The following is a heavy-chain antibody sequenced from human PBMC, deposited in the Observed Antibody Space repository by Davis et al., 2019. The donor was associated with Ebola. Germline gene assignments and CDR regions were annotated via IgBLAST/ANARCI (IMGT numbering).Heavy chain of an antibody. J-gene: IGHJ4*02. CDR1: GGTFSSYA. CDR3: ARDAPLSSGYSSGWFDY. CDR2: IIPIFGTA. Sequence: AASLKVSCKASGGTFSSYAISWVRQAPGQGLEWMGGIIPIFGTANYAQKFQGRVTITADESTSTAYMELSSLRSEDTAVYYCARDAPLSSGYSSGWFDYWGQGTLVTVSS. D-gene: IGHD6-19*01. V-gene: IGHV1-69*13.